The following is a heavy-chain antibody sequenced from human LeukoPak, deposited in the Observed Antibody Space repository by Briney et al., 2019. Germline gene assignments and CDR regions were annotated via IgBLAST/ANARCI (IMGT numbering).Heavy chain of an antibody. CDR3: ARHADYDSNWFDP. J-gene: IGHJ5*02. CDR2: INHSGST. Sequence: SETLSLTCAVYGGSFSGYYWSWIRQPPGKGLEWIGEINHSGSTNYNPSLKSRVTISVDRSKNQFSLKLSSVTAADTAVYYCARHADYDSNWFDPWGQGTQVTVSS. V-gene: IGHV4-34*01. CDR1: GGSFSGYY. D-gene: IGHD4/OR15-4a*01.